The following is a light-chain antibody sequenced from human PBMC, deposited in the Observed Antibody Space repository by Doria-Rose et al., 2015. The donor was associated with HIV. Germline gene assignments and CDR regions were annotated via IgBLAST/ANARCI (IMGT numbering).Light chain of an antibody. CDR1: QSISSY. V-gene: IGKV1-39*01. CDR3: QQSCCTPST. Sequence: TQSKSSMPDSVGYRVTITCRASQSISSYLNWYQQKPGKAPKLLIYAASSLQSGVPSRFSGSGSGTDFTLTISSLQPEDFAAYYCQQSCCTPSTFGQGTKLEIK. CDR2: AAS. J-gene: IGKJ2*02.